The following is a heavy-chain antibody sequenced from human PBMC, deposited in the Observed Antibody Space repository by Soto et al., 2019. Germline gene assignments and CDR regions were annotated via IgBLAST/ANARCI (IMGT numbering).Heavy chain of an antibody. V-gene: IGHV3-30*18. D-gene: IGHD3-22*01. CDR3: AKDEEYYYDSTPIDY. Sequence: PGGSLRLSCAASGFTFSSYGVHWVRQAPGKGLEWVAVISYDGSNKYYADSVKGRFTISRDNSKNTLYLQMNSLRAEDTAVYYCAKDEEYYYDSTPIDYWGQGTLVTVSS. CDR2: ISYDGSNK. J-gene: IGHJ4*02. CDR1: GFTFSSYG.